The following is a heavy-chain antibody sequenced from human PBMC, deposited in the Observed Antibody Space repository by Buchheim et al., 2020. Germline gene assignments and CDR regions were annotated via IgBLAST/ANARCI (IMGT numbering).Heavy chain of an antibody. CDR3: ARWVVVVVPASVASPGYGMDV. V-gene: IGHV4-34*01. J-gene: IGHJ6*02. D-gene: IGHD2-2*01. Sequence: QVQLQQWGAGLLKPSETLSLTCAVYGGSFSGYYWSWIRQSPGKGLEWIGEINHSGSTTYNPSLKSRVTISVDTSKNQFSLKLSSVTAADTAVYYCARWVVVVVPASVASPGYGMDVWGQGTT. CDR1: GGSFSGYY. CDR2: INHSGST.